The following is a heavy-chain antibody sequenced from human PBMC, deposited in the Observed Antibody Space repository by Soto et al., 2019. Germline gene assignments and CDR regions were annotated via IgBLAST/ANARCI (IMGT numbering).Heavy chain of an antibody. CDR1: GFTFSHFW. Sequence: EVHLVEFGGGLVQPGGSLRLSCAASGFTFSHFWMTWVRQAPGKGLECVAQIKQDGSEEFYLDSVKGRFTISRDNAENSLFLQMNSLRDEDTAVYYCVREGIGEFGYWDQGTLVTVSS. D-gene: IGHD3-10*01. CDR2: IKQDGSEE. V-gene: IGHV3-7*01. J-gene: IGHJ4*02. CDR3: VREGIGEFGY.